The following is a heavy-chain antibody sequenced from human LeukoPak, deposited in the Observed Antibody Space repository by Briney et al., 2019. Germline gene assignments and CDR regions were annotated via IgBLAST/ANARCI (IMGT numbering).Heavy chain of an antibody. J-gene: IGHJ5*02. Sequence: GGSLRLSCAASGFTFSSYTMNWVRQAPGKGLEWVSSISSSSSYIYYADSVKGRFTISRDNSKNTLYLQMNSLRAEDTAVYYCARWVGYCSSTSCCGWFDPWGQGTLVTVSS. CDR3: ARWVGYCSSTSCCGWFDP. V-gene: IGHV3-21*04. D-gene: IGHD2-2*01. CDR1: GFTFSSYT. CDR2: ISSSSSYI.